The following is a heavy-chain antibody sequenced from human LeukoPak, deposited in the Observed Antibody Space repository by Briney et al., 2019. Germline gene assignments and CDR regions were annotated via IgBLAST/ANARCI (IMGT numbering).Heavy chain of an antibody. V-gene: IGHV3-23*01. D-gene: IGHD2-2*01. CDR3: AKDTHRVVVPAGYRDV. CDR2: ISGSGGST. Sequence: GGSLRLSCAASGFTFSSYAMSCVRQAPGKGLEWVSAISGSGGSTYYADSVKGRFTISRDNSKNTLYLQMNSLRAEDTAVYYCAKDTHRVVVPAGYRDVWGKGTTVTVSS. J-gene: IGHJ6*03. CDR1: GFTFSSYA.